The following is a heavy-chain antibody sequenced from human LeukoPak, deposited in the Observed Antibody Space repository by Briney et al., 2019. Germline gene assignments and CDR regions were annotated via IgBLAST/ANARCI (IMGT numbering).Heavy chain of an antibody. J-gene: IGHJ5*02. Sequence: SETLSLMCTAPGDSISSSSYYWGWIRQPPGKGLEWIGSIYYSGSTYYNPSLKSRVTVSVDTSKNQFSLKLSSVTAADTAVYYCARLRRNIANHWGQGTLVTVSS. CDR1: GDSISSSSYY. CDR3: ARLRRNIANH. V-gene: IGHV4-39*01. D-gene: IGHD2/OR15-2a*01. CDR2: IYYSGST.